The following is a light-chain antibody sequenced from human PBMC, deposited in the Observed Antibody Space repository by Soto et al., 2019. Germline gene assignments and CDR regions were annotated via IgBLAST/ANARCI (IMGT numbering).Light chain of an antibody. CDR1: SSDVGAYKY. CDR2: EVS. CDR3: TSYAGSNIWV. V-gene: IGLV2-8*01. Sequence: QSALTQPPSASGSPGQSVTISCTGTSSDVGAYKYVSWYQQYPGKAPKLMIYEVSKRPSGVPDRFSGSKSGNTASLTVSGLQAEYEADYYCTSYAGSNIWVFGGGTKLHVL. J-gene: IGLJ3*02.